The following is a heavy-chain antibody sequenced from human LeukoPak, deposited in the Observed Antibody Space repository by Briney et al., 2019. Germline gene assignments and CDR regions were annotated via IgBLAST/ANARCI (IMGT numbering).Heavy chain of an antibody. CDR2: INLNSGGT. CDR3: ARAAATYYYDSSGYRFDL. V-gene: IGHV1-2*02. Sequence: GGSVKVSCKASGYTFTGYYMHWVGQAPGQGLDWMGWINLNSGGTNYAQKFQGRVTMTRDTSISTAYMELSRLRSDDTAVYYCARAAATYYYDSSGYRFDLWGRGTLVTVSS. D-gene: IGHD3-22*01. CDR1: GYTFTGYY. J-gene: IGHJ2*01.